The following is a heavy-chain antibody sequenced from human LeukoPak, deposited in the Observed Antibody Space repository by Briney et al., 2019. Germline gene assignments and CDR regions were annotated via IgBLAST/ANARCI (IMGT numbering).Heavy chain of an antibody. V-gene: IGHV3-30*03. CDR3: AISRELARPFDY. CDR2: ISYDVSNK. Sequence: GGSLRLSCAASGFTFSSYGMHWVRQAPGKGLRWVAVISYDVSNKYYADSVKGRFTISRDNSKNTLYLQMNSLRAEDTAVYCCAISRELARPFDYRGQGTLVTVSS. CDR1: GFTFSSYG. D-gene: IGHD6-13*01. J-gene: IGHJ4*02.